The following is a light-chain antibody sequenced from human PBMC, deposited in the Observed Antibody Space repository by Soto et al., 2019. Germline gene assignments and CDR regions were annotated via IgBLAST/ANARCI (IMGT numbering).Light chain of an antibody. CDR1: QSVSSGY. CDR3: QQYGSSPLT. J-gene: IGKJ1*01. CDR2: GPS. Sequence: EIVLTQSPGTLSLSPGDRATLSCRASQSVSSGYLAWYQQKPGQAPRLLMYGPSSRATGIPDRFSGSGSGTDFTLTISRLEPDDFAMYYCQQYGSSPLTFGQGTKVEIK. V-gene: IGKV3-20*01.